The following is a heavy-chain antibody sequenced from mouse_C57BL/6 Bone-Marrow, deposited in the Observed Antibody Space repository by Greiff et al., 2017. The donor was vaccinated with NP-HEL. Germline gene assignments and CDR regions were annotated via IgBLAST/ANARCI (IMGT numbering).Heavy chain of an antibody. CDR2: IYPGSGNT. V-gene: IGHV1-76*01. CDR1: GYTFTDYY. J-gene: IGHJ4*01. CDR3: ASLQYAMDY. Sequence: VKLVESGAELVRPGASVKLSCKASGYTFTDYYINWVKQRPGQGLEWIARIYPGSGNTYYNEKFKGKATLTADKSSSTAYMQLSSLTSEDSAVYFCASLQYAMDYWGQGTSVTVSS.